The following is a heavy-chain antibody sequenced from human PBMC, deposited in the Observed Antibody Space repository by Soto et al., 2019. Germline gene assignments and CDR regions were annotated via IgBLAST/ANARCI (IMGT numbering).Heavy chain of an antibody. D-gene: IGHD3-16*02. CDR1: GYTFTSFG. Sequence: QVQLVQSGAEVKKPGASVKVSCKASGYTFTSFGIGWVRQAPGQGLEWMGWISGYNGNTIYAQKFQGRVTLTTDTSTSTAYMELRSLTSDDTAVYYCASDLVPWGQGTLVTVSS. CDR2: ISGYNGNT. V-gene: IGHV1-18*01. J-gene: IGHJ5*02. CDR3: ASDLVP.